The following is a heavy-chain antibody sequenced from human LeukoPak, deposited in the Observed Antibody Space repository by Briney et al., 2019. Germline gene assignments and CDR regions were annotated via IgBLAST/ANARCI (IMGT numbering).Heavy chain of an antibody. V-gene: IGHV4-30-4*08. CDR3: ARGVSPIFASWWFDP. Sequence: SETLSLTCTVSGGSISSGDYYWSWIRQPPGKGLEWIGYIYYSGSTYYNPSLKSRVTISVDTSKNLFSLKLSSVTAADTAVYYCARGVSPIFASWWFDPWGQGTLVTVSS. D-gene: IGHD6-13*01. CDR2: IYYSGST. CDR1: GGSISSGDYY. J-gene: IGHJ5*02.